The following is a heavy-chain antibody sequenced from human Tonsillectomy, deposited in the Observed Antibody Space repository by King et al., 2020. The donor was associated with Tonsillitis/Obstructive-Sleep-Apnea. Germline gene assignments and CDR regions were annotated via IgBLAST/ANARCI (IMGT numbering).Heavy chain of an antibody. V-gene: IGHV3-30*01. D-gene: IGHD2-2*02. Sequence: VQLVESGGGVVQPGRSLRLSCAASGFTFRNYSMHLVRQAPGKGLEWVAVISFDGTNKNYADSVKGRFTISSDNSKTTLYLQMNSLRADDTAVYYCARGGDQLVYYYYYYYYMDVWGTGTTVTVSS. CDR2: ISFDGTNK. J-gene: IGHJ6*03. CDR1: GFTFRNYS. CDR3: ARGGDQLVYYYYYYYYMDV.